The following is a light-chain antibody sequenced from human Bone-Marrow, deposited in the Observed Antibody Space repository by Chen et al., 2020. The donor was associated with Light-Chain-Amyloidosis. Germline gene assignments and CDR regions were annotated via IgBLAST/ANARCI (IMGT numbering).Light chain of an antibody. J-gene: IGLJ1*01. CDR2: DVT. CDR3: TSYTVTSTLYV. V-gene: IGLV2-14*03. Sequence: QSALTQPASVSGSPGQSITISCTGTSSAIGTYNYVSWYQQHPGKAPKLIIYDVTNRPSGVSNRFSGSKSGNPASLTISGLQTEDDADYYCTSYTVTSTLYVFGTGTKVTVL. CDR1: SSAIGTYNY.